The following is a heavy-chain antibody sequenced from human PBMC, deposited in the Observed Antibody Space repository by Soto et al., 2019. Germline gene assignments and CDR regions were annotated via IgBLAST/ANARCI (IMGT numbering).Heavy chain of an antibody. J-gene: IGHJ4*02. Sequence: QVQLVQSGAEVKKPGSSVKVSCKASGGTFSSYAISWVRQAPGQGLEWMGGIIPIFGTANYAQKLQGRVTITADESTSTAYMELSSLRSDDTAVYYCARAYYLDSSGYSYCFDYWGQGTLVTVSS. V-gene: IGHV1-69*01. CDR3: ARAYYLDSSGYSYCFDY. D-gene: IGHD3-22*01. CDR1: GGTFSSYA. CDR2: IIPIFGTA.